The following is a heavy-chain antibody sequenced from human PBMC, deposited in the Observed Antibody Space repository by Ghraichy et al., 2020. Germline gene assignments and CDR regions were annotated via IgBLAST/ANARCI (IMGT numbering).Heavy chain of an antibody. CDR2: INHSGST. V-gene: IGHV4-34*01. J-gene: IGHJ4*02. Sequence: SETLSLTCAVYGGSFSGYYWSWIRQPPGKGLEWIGEINHSGSTNYNPSLKSRVTISVDTSKNQFSLKLSSVTAADTAVYYCARVQGPAAIDYWGQGTLVTVSS. CDR1: GGSFSGYY. D-gene: IGHD2-2*01. CDR3: ARVQGPAAIDY.